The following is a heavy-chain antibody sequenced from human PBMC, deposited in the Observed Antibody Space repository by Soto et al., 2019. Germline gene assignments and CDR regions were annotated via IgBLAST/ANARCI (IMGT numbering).Heavy chain of an antibody. CDR2: TNPNSGGT. V-gene: IGHV1-2*04. D-gene: IGHD2-15*01. J-gene: IGHJ6*02. Sequence: ASVKVSCKASGYTFTGYYMHWVRQAPGQGLEWMGWTNPNSGGTNYAQKFQGWVTMTRDTSISTAYMELSRLRSDDTAVYYCAREGNCSGGSCSDYYYYGMDVWGQGTTVTVSS. CDR1: GYTFTGYY. CDR3: AREGNCSGGSCSDYYYYGMDV.